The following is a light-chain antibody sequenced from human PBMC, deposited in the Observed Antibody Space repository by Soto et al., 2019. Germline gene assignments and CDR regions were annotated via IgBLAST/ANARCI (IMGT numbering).Light chain of an antibody. CDR1: QTIGAN. Sequence: DVQMTQSPSSLSASVGDRVTITFRSSQTIGANLNWYLQKPGKAPTLLIYDATTLQSGVPSRFSGLGSGTDFTLTITSLQHEDSATYFCQQSYTTVYTFGLGTKVDIK. V-gene: IGKV1-39*01. CDR3: QQSYTTVYT. J-gene: IGKJ2*01. CDR2: DAT.